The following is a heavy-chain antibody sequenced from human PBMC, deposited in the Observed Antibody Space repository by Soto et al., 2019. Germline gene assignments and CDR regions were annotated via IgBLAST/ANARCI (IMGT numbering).Heavy chain of an antibody. CDR3: ASVMIVVVICYYYYGMDV. V-gene: IGHV1-18*04. D-gene: IGHD3-22*01. Sequence: ASVKVSCKASGYTFTSYYMHWVRQAPGQGLEWMGWISAYNGNTNYAQKLQGRVTMTTDTSTSTAYMELRSLRSDDTAVYYCASVMIVVVICYYYYGMDVWGQGTTVTVSS. J-gene: IGHJ6*02. CDR1: GYTFTSYY. CDR2: ISAYNGNT.